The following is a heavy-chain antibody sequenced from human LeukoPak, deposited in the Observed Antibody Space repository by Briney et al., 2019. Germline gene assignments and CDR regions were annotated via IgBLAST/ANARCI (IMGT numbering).Heavy chain of an antibody. CDR1: GFTFSNYR. V-gene: IGHV3-21*01. D-gene: IGHD3/OR15-3a*01. Sequence: GGSLRLSCAASGFTFSNYRMNWVRQAPGKGLEWVSSIGSVGTYIYYADSVRGRFTISRDNAKDSLYLQMNSLRAEDTAVYYCARVTRTGSDAFDIWGQGTMVTVSS. CDR3: ARVTRTGSDAFDI. J-gene: IGHJ3*02. CDR2: IGSVGTYI.